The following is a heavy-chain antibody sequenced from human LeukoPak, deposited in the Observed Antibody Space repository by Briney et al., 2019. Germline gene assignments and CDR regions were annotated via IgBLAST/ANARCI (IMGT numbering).Heavy chain of an antibody. V-gene: IGHV3-23*01. CDR3: AKGPGTSSLVYYYGMDV. Sequence: PGGSLRLSCAASGFTFSSYAMSWVRQAPGKGLEWVSAISGSGSSTYYADSVKGRFTISRDNSKNTLYLQMNSLRAEDTAVYYCAKGPGTSSLVYYYGMDVWGQGTTVTVSS. CDR2: ISGSGSST. D-gene: IGHD1-7*01. J-gene: IGHJ6*02. CDR1: GFTFSSYA.